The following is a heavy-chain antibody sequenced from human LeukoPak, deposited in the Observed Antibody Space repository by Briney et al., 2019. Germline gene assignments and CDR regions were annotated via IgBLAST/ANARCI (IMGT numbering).Heavy chain of an antibody. CDR1: GGSFSGYY. Sequence: PSETLSLTCAIYGGSFSGYYWSWIRQPPGKGLEWIGEINHSGSTNYNPSLKSRVTISVDTSKNQFSLKLSSVTAADTAVYYCARGRYCSSTNCYIGPNRAKKFDCWGQGTLVTVSS. CDR3: ARGRYCSSTNCYIGPNRAKKFDC. D-gene: IGHD2-2*02. V-gene: IGHV4-34*01. J-gene: IGHJ4*02. CDR2: INHSGST.